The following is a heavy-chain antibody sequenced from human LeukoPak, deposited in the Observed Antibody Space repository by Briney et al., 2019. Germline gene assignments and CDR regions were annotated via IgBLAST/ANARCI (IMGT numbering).Heavy chain of an antibody. J-gene: IGHJ4*02. Sequence: SETLSLTCTVSGGAISRSTYYWGWIRQPPGKGLEWIGSIYYSGSTYYNPSLKSRVAISVDTSENQFSLQLSSVTAADTAVYYCARHASSGWYDYWGQGTLVTVSS. D-gene: IGHD6-19*01. CDR2: IYYSGST. CDR3: ARHASSGWYDY. CDR1: GGAISRSTYY. V-gene: IGHV4-39*01.